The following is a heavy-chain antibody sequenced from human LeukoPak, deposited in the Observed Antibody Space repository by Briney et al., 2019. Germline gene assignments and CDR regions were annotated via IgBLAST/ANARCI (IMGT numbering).Heavy chain of an antibody. CDR1: GFTFSSYE. CDR3: ARIYSSSWYRGSSDY. V-gene: IGHV3-48*03. J-gene: IGHJ4*02. D-gene: IGHD6-13*01. Sequence: GGSLRLSCAASGFTFSSYEMNWVRQAPGKGLEWVSCISSSCSTIFYADSVKGRFTISRDNAKNSLYLQMNSLRAADTAVYYCARIYSSSWYRGSSDYWGPGTLVTVSS. CDR2: ISSSCSTI.